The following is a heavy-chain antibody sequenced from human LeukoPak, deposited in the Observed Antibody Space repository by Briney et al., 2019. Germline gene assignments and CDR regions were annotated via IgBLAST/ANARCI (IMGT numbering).Heavy chain of an antibody. J-gene: IGHJ4*02. CDR1: GFTFSSYA. Sequence: GSLRLSCAASGFTFSSYAMHWVRQAPGKGLEWVAVISYDGSNKYYADSVKGRFTISRDNSKNTLYLQMNSLRAEDTAVYHCASEGYWGQGALVTVSS. CDR2: ISYDGSNK. V-gene: IGHV3-30-3*01. CDR3: ASEGY.